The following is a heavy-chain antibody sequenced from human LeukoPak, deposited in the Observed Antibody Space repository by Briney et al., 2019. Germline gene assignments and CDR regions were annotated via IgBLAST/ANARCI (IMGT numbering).Heavy chain of an antibody. CDR1: GFTVSSNY. CDR3: ARGGDNGYSSCSDF. V-gene: IGHV3-66*01. CDR2: IYSGGST. J-gene: IGHJ5*01. D-gene: IGHD6-19*01. Sequence: GGSLRLSCAASGFTVSSNYMSWVRQAPGKGLEWVSVIYSGGSTYYADSVKGRFTISRDNSKNTLYLQMNSLRAEDTAVYYCARGGDNGYSSCSDFWGPGNLGTVFS.